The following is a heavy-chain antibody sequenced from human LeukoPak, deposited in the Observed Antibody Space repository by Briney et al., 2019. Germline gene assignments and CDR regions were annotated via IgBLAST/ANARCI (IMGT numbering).Heavy chain of an antibody. D-gene: IGHD1-14*01. CDR1: GFTFRNYG. V-gene: IGHV3-30*02. CDR3: VKDNPLDY. J-gene: IGHJ4*02. CDR2: IRYDGNIK. Sequence: GGSLRLSCAASGFTFRNYGMLWVRQSPGKGLEWVAFIRYDGNIKFYADSMKGRFTISRDNSKNTLYLHINSLRPEDTALYYCVKDNPLDYWGQGTLVIVSS.